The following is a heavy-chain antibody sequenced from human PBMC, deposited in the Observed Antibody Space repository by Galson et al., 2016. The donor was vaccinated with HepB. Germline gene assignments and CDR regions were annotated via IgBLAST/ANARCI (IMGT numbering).Heavy chain of an antibody. V-gene: IGHV1-3*01. CDR2: IDAGNGNT. D-gene: IGHD5-12*01. CDR3: ARIGGRWDGGHDS. J-gene: IGHJ4*02. Sequence: SVKVSCKASGHTFSSSGMHWVRQAPGQRLEWMGWIDAGNGNTKYSQKFQGRVSITRDTSASTVYMEMSSLTSEDTALYYCARIGGRWDGGHDSWGQGTLVTVSS. CDR1: GHTFSSSG.